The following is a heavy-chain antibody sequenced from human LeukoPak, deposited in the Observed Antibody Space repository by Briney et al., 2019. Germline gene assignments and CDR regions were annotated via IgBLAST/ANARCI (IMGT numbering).Heavy chain of an antibody. J-gene: IGHJ4*02. Sequence: GGSLRLSCAASGFTFSSYAMSWVRQAPGKGLEWVSAISGSGGSTYYADSVKGRFTISRDNSKNTLYLQMNSLRAEDTAVYYCAKGVLSTLDTMIVVVIPSGFDYWGQGTLVTVSS. CDR1: GFTFSSYA. V-gene: IGHV3-23*01. CDR2: ISGSGGST. CDR3: AKGVLSTLDTMIVVVIPSGFDY. D-gene: IGHD3-22*01.